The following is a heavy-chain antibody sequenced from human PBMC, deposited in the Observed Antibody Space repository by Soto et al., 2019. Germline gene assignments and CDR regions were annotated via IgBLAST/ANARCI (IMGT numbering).Heavy chain of an antibody. Sequence: SETLSLTCTVSAGSTRSDNYWRWIRKPPGKGLEWIGHIYYSGNTDYNPSLKSRLAISIDTSKNQFSLKLSSVTAADTAVYFCAREGGESSDGLYYFDSWGQGSLVTVSS. D-gene: IGHD3-16*01. CDR2: IYYSGNT. J-gene: IGHJ4*02. CDR3: AREGGESSDGLYYFDS. V-gene: IGHV4-30-4*01. CDR1: AGSTRSDNY.